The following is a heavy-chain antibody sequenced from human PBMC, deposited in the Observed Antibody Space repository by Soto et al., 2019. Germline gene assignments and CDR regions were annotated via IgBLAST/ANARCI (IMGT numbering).Heavy chain of an antibody. V-gene: IGHV4-39*01. D-gene: IGHD3-9*01. CDR3: ARRRNFYDILTGPFDAFDI. Sequence: QLQLQESGPGLVKPSETLSLTCTVSGGSISSSSYYWGWIRQPPGKGLEWIGSIYYSGSTYYNPSLKSRVTISVDTSKNQFSLKLSSVTAADTAVYYCARRRNFYDILTGPFDAFDIWGQGTMVTVSS. J-gene: IGHJ3*02. CDR1: GGSISSSSYY. CDR2: IYYSGST.